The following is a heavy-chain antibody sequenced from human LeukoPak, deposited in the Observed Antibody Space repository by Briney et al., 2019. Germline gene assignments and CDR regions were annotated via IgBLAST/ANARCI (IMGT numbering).Heavy chain of an antibody. V-gene: IGHV1-69*05. CDR1: GGTFSSYA. CDR3: ASGPNGGYSRV. CDR2: IIPIFGTA. J-gene: IGHJ6*04. Sequence: XVKVSCKASGGTFSSYAISWVRQAPGQGLEWMGRIIPIFGTANYAQKFQGRVTITTDESTSTAYMELSSLRSEDTAVYYCASGPNGGYSRVWGKGTTVTVSS. D-gene: IGHD2-21*01.